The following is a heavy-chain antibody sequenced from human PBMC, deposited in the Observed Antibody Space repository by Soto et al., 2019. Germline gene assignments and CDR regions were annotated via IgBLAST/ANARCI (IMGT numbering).Heavy chain of an antibody. J-gene: IGHJ4*02. CDR3: ARDFYTSGWYDY. CDR1: GFTFSRYA. Sequence: GGSLRLSCAASGFTFSRYAMSWVRQAPGKGLEWVSAISVSGGSTYYADSVKGRATISRDISKNTLYLQMNSLRAEDTAVYYCARDFYTSGWYDYWGQGTLVTVSS. D-gene: IGHD6-19*01. V-gene: IGHV3-23*01. CDR2: ISVSGGST.